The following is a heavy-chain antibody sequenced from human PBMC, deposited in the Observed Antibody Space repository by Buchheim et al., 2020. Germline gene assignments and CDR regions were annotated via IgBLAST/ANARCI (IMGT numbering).Heavy chain of an antibody. Sequence: EQLVESGGGVVQPGRSLRLSCAASGFTLNSYDMHWVRQAPGKGLEWVSAISGSGGSTYYADSVKGRFTISRDNSKNTLYLQMNSLRAEDTAVYYCASRPRYLRGAVYWGQGTL. D-gene: IGHD4/OR15-4a*01. J-gene: IGHJ4*02. V-gene: IGHV3-23*04. CDR2: ISGSGGST. CDR3: ASRPRYLRGAVY. CDR1: GFTLNSYD.